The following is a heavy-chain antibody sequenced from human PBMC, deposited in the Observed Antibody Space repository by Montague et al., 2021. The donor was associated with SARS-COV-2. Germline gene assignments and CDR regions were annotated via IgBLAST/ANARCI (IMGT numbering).Heavy chain of an antibody. J-gene: IGHJ4*02. CDR2: VNYSGNT. D-gene: IGHD5-18*01. CDR1: GGPISGSNDY. Sequence: SETLSLTCTVNGGPISGSNDYWGWNRQSPGKGLEWIASVNYSGNTYYSPSLKSRLTISVDTSKNQFSLKLNSVTATDTALYYCARREYSYGWGDWGQGTRVTVSS. CDR3: ARREYSYGWGD. V-gene: IGHV4-39*01.